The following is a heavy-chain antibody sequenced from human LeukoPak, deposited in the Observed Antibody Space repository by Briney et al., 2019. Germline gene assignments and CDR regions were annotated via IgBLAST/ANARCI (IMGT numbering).Heavy chain of an antibody. CDR2: IYYSGST. CDR3: ARTPPYYDFWSGYYAATWFDP. D-gene: IGHD3-3*01. CDR1: GGSISSYY. Sequence: SETLSLTCTVSGGSISSYYWSWIRQPPGKGLEWIGYIYYSGSTNYNPSLKSRVTISVDTSKNQFSLELSSVTAADTAVYYCARTPPYYDFWSGYYAATWFDPWGQGTLVTVSS. V-gene: IGHV4-59*01. J-gene: IGHJ5*02.